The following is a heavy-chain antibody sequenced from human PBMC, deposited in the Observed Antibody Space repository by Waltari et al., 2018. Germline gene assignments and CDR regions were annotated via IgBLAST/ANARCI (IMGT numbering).Heavy chain of an antibody. D-gene: IGHD2-21*02. CDR2: STWNSGSI. J-gene: IGHJ3*02. CDR1: GFTFGDYA. CDR3: AKDRYGDAYDAFDI. V-gene: IGHV3-9*01. Sequence: EVQLVESGGGLVQPGGSLRLSCAASGFTFGDYAMHWVRQVPGKGRGWGSGSTWNSGSIGYADSVKGRLTTSRDNAKNSLYLQMNSLRVDDTALYYCAKDRYGDAYDAFDIWGQGTLVTVSS.